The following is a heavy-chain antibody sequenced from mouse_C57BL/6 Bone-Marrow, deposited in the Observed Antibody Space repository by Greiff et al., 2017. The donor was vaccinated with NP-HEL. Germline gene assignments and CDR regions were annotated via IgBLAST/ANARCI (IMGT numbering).Heavy chain of an antibody. CDR3: ARDFYYGSNWYFDV. D-gene: IGHD1-1*01. V-gene: IGHV5-4*01. J-gene: IGHJ1*03. CDR1: GFTFSSYA. Sequence: DVKLQESGGGLVKPGGSLKLSCAASGFTFSSYAMSWVRQTPEKRLEWVATISDGGSYTYYPDNVKGRFTISRDNAKNNLYLQMSHLKSEDTAMYYCARDFYYGSNWYFDVWGTGTTVTVSS. CDR2: ISDGGSYT.